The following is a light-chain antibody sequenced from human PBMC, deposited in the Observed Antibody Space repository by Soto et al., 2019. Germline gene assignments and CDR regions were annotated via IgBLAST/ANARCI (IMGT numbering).Light chain of an antibody. Sequence: EIVMTQSPATLSVSPGERATLSCRASQSVSDTLTWYQQKPGQAPRLLIYGASSRATGIPDRFSGSGSGTDFTLTISSLEPEDFAVYYCQQRSNWRGAFGQGTKVDI. CDR2: GAS. V-gene: IGKV3-11*01. J-gene: IGKJ1*01. CDR3: QQRSNWRGA. CDR1: QSVSDT.